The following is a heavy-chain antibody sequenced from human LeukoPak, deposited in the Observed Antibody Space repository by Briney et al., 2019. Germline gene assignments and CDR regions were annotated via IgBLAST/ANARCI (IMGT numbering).Heavy chain of an antibody. CDR3: ARELITKADAFDI. D-gene: IGHD1-20*01. V-gene: IGHV4-38-2*02. Sequence: SETLSLTCTVSGYSITSAYYWGWIRQSPGKGLAWIGSIYHSGSSYYNPSLKSRVTISVDTSKNHFSLKLTSVTAADTAVYYCARELITKADAFDIWGQGTMVTVSS. J-gene: IGHJ3*02. CDR1: GYSITSAYY. CDR2: IYHSGSS.